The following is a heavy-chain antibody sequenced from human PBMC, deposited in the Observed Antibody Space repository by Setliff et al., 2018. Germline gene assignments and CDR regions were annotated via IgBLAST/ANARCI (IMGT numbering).Heavy chain of an antibody. CDR1: GYTFVSYG. CDR2: IIPMFGT. D-gene: IGHD4-17*01. Sequence: ASVKVSCKAAGYTFVSYGISWVRQAPGQGLEWMGGIIPMFGTNYAQKFQGRLTITADQSTTTVYMELSSLRFDDTALYYCARGPSPTVTPSRLIYFYHMDVWGTGTTVTVSS. V-gene: IGHV1-69*13. J-gene: IGHJ6*03. CDR3: ARGPSPTVTPSRLIYFYHMDV.